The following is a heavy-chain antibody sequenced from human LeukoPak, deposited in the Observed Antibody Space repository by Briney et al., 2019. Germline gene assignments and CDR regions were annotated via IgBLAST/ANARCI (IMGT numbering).Heavy chain of an antibody. V-gene: IGHV4-59*12. CDR2: IYYSGST. Sequence: PSETLSLTCTVSGGSISSYYWSWIRQPPGKGLEWIGYIYYSGSTNYNPSLKSRVTISVDTSKNQFSLKLSSVTAADTAVYYCARGHPPYYYYYYMDVWGKGTTVTVSS. J-gene: IGHJ6*03. CDR3: ARGHPPYYYYYYMDV. CDR1: GGSISSYY.